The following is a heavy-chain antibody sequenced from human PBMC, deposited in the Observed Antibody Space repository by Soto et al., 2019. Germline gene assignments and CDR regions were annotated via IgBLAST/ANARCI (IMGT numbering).Heavy chain of an antibody. V-gene: IGHV3-11*01. CDR2: ISSSGSTI. CDR1: GFTFSDYY. D-gene: IGHD2-2*01. Sequence: GSLRLSCEASGFTFSDYYISWIRQAPGKGLEWVSYISSSGSTIYYADSVKGRFTISRDNAKNSLYLQMNSLRAEDTAVYYCAPSPGYCSSTSCYGEIDYWGQGTLVTVSS. J-gene: IGHJ4*02. CDR3: APSPGYCSSTSCYGEIDY.